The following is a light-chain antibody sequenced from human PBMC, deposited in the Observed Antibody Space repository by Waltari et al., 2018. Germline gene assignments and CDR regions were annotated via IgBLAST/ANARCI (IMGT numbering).Light chain of an antibody. CDR3: QQYDSTPQT. J-gene: IGKJ2*01. Sequence: DIVMTQSPESLAVSLGERATINCKSSQSVLSSSNNKNSLAWYQQKPGQPPKLLIYWASTRESGVPDRFSGSGSGTDFTLTISSLQAEDVAVYYCQQYDSTPQTFGQGTKLEIK. V-gene: IGKV4-1*01. CDR1: QSVLSSSNNKNS. CDR2: WAS.